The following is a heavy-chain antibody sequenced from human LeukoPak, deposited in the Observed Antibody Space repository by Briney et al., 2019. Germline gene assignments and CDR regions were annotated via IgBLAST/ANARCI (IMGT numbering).Heavy chain of an antibody. J-gene: IGHJ5*01. CDR2: IHYSRST. V-gene: IGHV4-39*07. D-gene: IGHD3-16*01. CDR1: GGSISSSSYY. Sequence: SETLSLTCTVSGGSISSSSYYWGWIRQPPGKGLEWIGCIHYSRSTYYNPSLKSRVTISVDTSKNLFSLKLSSVTAADTAVYYCARKHWGTEYNWFDPWGQGTLVTVSS. CDR3: ARKHWGTEYNWFDP.